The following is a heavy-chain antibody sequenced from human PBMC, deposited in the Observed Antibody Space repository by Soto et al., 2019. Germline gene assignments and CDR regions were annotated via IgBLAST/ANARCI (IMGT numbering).Heavy chain of an antibody. CDR1: GGVFRNYA. J-gene: IGHJ5*01. Sequence: QVQLVQSGAEVKKPGSSVKVSCKASGGVFRNYAINWVRQAPGQGLEWMGGIIPVFGTADYPQKFQGRGTITADESTTTAYMELTSLKTEDTAVYFCARDRWGSYSFESWGQGTLVTVAS. V-gene: IGHV1-69*01. CDR3: ARDRWGSYSFES. D-gene: IGHD1-26*01. CDR2: IIPVFGTA.